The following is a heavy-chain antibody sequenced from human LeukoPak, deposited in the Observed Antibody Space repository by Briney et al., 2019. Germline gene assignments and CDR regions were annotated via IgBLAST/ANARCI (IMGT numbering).Heavy chain of an antibody. CDR3: ARDPPYYDILTGYLPLRFDP. CDR1: GYTFTGYE. Sequence: ASVKVSCKTSGYTFTGYEIHWVRQVPGQGLEWMGWMNPNSGGTNYAQKFQGRVTMTRDTSISTAYMELSRLRSDDTAVYYCARDPPYYDILTGYLPLRFDPWGQGTPVTVSS. D-gene: IGHD3-9*01. V-gene: IGHV1-2*02. CDR2: MNPNSGGT. J-gene: IGHJ5*02.